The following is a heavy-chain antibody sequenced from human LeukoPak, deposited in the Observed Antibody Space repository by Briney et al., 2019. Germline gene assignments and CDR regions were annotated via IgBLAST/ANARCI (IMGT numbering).Heavy chain of an antibody. D-gene: IGHD5-24*01. CDR3: ARVATIRKYYFDY. CDR2: INPNSGGT. V-gene: IGHV1-2*02. Sequence: ASVKVSFKASGYTFTGYYMHWVRQAPGQGLEWMGWINPNSGGTNYAQKFQGRVTMTRDTSISTAYMELSRLRSDDTAVYYCARVATIRKYYFDYWGQGTLVTVSS. CDR1: GYTFTGYY. J-gene: IGHJ4*02.